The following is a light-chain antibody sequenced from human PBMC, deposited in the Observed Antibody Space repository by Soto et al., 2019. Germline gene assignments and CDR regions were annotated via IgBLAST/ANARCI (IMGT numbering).Light chain of an antibody. CDR1: QSVSNNY. J-gene: IGKJ1*01. Sequence: EIVLTQSPGTLSLSPGERATLSCRTSQSVSNNYLAWHQQKPGQAPRLLIYGATSRATGIPDRVSGSGSGTDFTLSISRLEPEDFAVYYCQQYSSLWTFGQGTKVDIK. V-gene: IGKV3-20*01. CDR3: QQYSSLWT. CDR2: GAT.